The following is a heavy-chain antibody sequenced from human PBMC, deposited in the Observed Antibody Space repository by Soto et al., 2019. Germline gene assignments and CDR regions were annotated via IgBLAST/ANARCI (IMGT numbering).Heavy chain of an antibody. CDR1: GFTFSSYG. Sequence: GGSLRLSCAASGFTFSSYGMHWVRQAPGKGLEWVAVISYDGTKKYFADSVKGRFTISRDNSKNTLYLQMNSLRAEDTAVYYCAKEYDAFEIWGQGTMVTVSS. CDR2: ISYDGTKK. J-gene: IGHJ3*02. V-gene: IGHV3-30*18. CDR3: AKEYDAFEI.